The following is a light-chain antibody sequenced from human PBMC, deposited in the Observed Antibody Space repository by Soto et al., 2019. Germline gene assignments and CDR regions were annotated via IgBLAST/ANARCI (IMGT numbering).Light chain of an antibody. J-gene: IGKJ1*01. CDR1: QTISSW. Sequence: QMTKNKFTLAGSVGGRVTITCRASQTISSWLAWYQQKPGKAPKLLIYKASTLKSGVPSRFSGSGSGTEFTLTISSLQPDDFATYYCQHYNSYSEAFGQGTMVDIK. CDR2: KAS. V-gene: IGKV1-5*03. CDR3: QHYNSYSEA.